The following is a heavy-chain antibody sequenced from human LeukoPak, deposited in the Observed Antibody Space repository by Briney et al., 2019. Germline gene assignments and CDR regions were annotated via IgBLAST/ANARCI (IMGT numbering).Heavy chain of an antibody. V-gene: IGHV4-31*03. Sequence: PSQTLSLTCTVSGGSISSGGYYWSWIRQHPGKGPEWIGYVYYSGSTYYNPSLKSRVTISVDTSKNQFSLKLSSVTAADTAVYYCARDRDYGDYGALDYWGQGTLVTVSS. CDR3: ARDRDYGDYGALDY. J-gene: IGHJ4*02. D-gene: IGHD4-17*01. CDR2: VYYSGST. CDR1: GGSISSGGYY.